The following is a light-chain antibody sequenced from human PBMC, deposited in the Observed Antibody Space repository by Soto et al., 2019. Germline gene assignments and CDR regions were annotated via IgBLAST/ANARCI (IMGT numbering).Light chain of an antibody. CDR3: QQYGSPPLT. CDR1: ESVSDNY. V-gene: IGKV3-20*01. CDR2: GAS. J-gene: IGKJ4*01. Sequence: EIVLTQSPGTLSLSPGERATLSCRASESVSDNYLAWYQQRSGQAPRLVIYGASSRASAVPDRFSGSGSGADFTLTISRLEPEDFAVYYCQQYGSPPLTFGGGTKVEIK.